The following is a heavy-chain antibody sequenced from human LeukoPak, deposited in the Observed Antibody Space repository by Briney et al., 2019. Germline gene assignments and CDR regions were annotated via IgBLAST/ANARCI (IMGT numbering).Heavy chain of an antibody. V-gene: IGHV1-69*13. CDR1: GGTFISYA. CDR2: IIPIFGTA. Sequence: GASVKVSCKASGGTFISYAISWVRQATGQGLEWMGGIIPIFGTANYAQKFQGRVTITADESTSTAYMELSSLRSEDTAVYYCARGQSVVVAATPYYFDYWGQGTLVTVSS. J-gene: IGHJ4*02. CDR3: ARGQSVVVAATPYYFDY. D-gene: IGHD2-15*01.